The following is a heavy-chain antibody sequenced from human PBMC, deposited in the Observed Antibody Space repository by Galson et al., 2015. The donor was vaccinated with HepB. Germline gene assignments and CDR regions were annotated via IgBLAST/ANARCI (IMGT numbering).Heavy chain of an antibody. Sequence: SVKVSCKASGYTFTSYYMHWVRQAPGQGLEWMGIINPSGGSTSYAQKFQGRVTMTRDTSTSTVYKELSSLRSEDTAVYYCASPEGGDGYSEYFQHWGQGTLVTVSS. CDR3: ASPEGGDGYSEYFQH. V-gene: IGHV1-46*01. CDR2: INPSGGST. CDR1: GYTFTSYY. D-gene: IGHD5-24*01. J-gene: IGHJ1*01.